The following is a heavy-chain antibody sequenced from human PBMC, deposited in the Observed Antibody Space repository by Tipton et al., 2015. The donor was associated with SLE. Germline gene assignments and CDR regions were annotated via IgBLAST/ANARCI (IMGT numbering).Heavy chain of an antibody. CDR2: INPNSGGT. CDR3: ARGATTVTTLDAFDI. J-gene: IGHJ3*02. D-gene: IGHD4-17*01. Sequence: QVQLVQSGAEVKKPGASVKVSCKASGYTFTGYYMHWVRQAPGQGLEWMGRINPNSGGTNYAQKFQGRVTMTRDTSISTAYMELSRLRSDDTAVYYCARGATTVTTLDAFDIWGQGTMVTVSS. V-gene: IGHV1-2*06. CDR1: GYTFTGYY.